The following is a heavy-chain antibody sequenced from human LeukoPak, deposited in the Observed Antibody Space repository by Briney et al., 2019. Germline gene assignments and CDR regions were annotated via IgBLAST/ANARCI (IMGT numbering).Heavy chain of an antibody. CDR3: ARDLGSFNQYYLDY. Sequence: GSLRLACAASGLTVNSNYMTWVREAPGKGLEWVANINQDGSEKYYVDSVKGRFTISRDNAKNSLYLQMDSLRAEDTAVYYCARDLGSFNQYYLDYWGQGTLVTVSS. J-gene: IGHJ4*02. D-gene: IGHD3-10*01. CDR2: INQDGSEK. CDR1: GLTVNSNY. V-gene: IGHV3-7*01.